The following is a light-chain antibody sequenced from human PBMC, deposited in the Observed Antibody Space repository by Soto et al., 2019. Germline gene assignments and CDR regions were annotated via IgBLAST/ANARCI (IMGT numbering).Light chain of an antibody. CDR1: SSDVGGYNY. J-gene: IGLJ2*01. CDR3: SSFAGHNNLV. Sequence: QSALTQPPSASGSPGQSVTISCTGTSSDVGGYNYVSWYQQHPGKAPKLMISEVSKRPSRVPDRFSGSKSGNTASLTVSGLEAEDEADYYCSSFAGHNNLVFGGGTQLTVL. V-gene: IGLV2-8*01. CDR2: EVS.